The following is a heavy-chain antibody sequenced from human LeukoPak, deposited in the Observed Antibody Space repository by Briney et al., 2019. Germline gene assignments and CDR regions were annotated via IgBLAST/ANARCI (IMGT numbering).Heavy chain of an antibody. J-gene: IGHJ4*02. V-gene: IGHV4-34*01. CDR1: GGSFSGYY. Sequence: SETLSLTCAVYGGSFSGYYWSWIRQPPGKGLEWIGEIHHSGSTNYNPSLKSRVTISVDTSKNQFSLKLSSVTAADTAVYYCARGQAAAGTGLFDYWGQGTLVTVSS. D-gene: IGHD6-13*01. CDR3: ARGQAAAGTGLFDY. CDR2: IHHSGST.